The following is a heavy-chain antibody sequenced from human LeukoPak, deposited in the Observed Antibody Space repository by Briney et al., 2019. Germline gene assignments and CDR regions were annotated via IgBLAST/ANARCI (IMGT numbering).Heavy chain of an antibody. CDR3: ARIDTYTPGTYGMDV. Sequence: GGSLRLSCVASGFIFTNSAIHWVRQAPGQGPEWVTVISYDGSIKYYRDSVKGRFTVSRDNSKSTVYLQMNSLRGEDTAKYYCARIDTYTPGTYGMDVWGQGTTVTVSS. CDR1: GFIFTNSA. D-gene: IGHD1-7*01. J-gene: IGHJ6*02. V-gene: IGHV3-30-3*01. CDR2: ISYDGSIK.